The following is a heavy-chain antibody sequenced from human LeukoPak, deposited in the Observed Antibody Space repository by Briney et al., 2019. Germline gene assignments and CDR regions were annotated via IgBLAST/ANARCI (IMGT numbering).Heavy chain of an antibody. V-gene: IGHV1-8*03. D-gene: IGHD5-12*01. CDR2: MNPNSGST. CDR3: ARGRSTGYHYYFEY. Sequence: ASVKVSCKASGYTFTSYDINWGRQATGQGLEWMGWMNPNSGSTGYEQKFQGRVTITRNTSISTAYMELSGLRSEDTAVYYCARGRSTGYHYYFEYWGQGTLVTVSS. CDR1: GYTFTSYD. J-gene: IGHJ4*02.